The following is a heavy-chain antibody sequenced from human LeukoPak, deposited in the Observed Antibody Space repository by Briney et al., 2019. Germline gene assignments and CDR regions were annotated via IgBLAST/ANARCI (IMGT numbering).Heavy chain of an antibody. Sequence: ASVTVSFTSSGYTFTFYYMHWVRHAPGQGLEWVGWINPNSGGTNYAQKFQGRVTMTRDTSISTDYMELSRLRSDDTAVYYCARNMVRGVIITAPGYWGQGTLVTVSS. J-gene: IGHJ4*02. CDR3: ARNMVRGVIITAPGY. D-gene: IGHD3-10*01. CDR2: INPNSGGT. V-gene: IGHV1-2*02. CDR1: GYTFTFYY.